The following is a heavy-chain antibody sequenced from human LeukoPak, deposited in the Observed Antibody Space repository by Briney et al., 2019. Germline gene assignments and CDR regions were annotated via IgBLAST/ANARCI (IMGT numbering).Heavy chain of an antibody. D-gene: IGHD5-12*01. Sequence: SGGSLRLSCAASGFTFSSYAMSWVRQAPGKGLEWVSAISGSGGSTYYADSVKGRFTISRDNARRSLFLQMDSLRAEDTAFYYCAKAKRNSDYLFDYWGQGTLVAVSS. V-gene: IGHV3-23*01. CDR1: GFTFSSYA. CDR2: ISGSGGST. J-gene: IGHJ4*02. CDR3: AKAKRNSDYLFDY.